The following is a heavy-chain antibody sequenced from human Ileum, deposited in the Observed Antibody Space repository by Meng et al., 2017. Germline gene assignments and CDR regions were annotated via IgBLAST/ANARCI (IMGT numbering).Heavy chain of an antibody. V-gene: IGHV4-39*01. CDR1: GDSISGSTYY. D-gene: IGHD3-10*01. Sequence: QLRLQESGPGLVEPSETLSLTCSVSGDSISGSTYYWGWIRQPPGRGLEWIGSIYHSGSTYYNPPVESRVAISVDTSRNQFSLKLSSVTATDTAVYYCARHDVVPVIRHGFDPWGQGTLVTVSS. J-gene: IGHJ5*02. CDR2: IYHSGST. CDR3: ARHDVVPVIRHGFDP.